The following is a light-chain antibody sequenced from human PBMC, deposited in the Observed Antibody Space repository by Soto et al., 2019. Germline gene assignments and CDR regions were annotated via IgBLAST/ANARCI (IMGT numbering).Light chain of an antibody. Sequence: DIPMTQSPSTLAASVGDTVTMTCRSSSKWLAWYQKKPGKAPELLIYDVSNLERGVPPRFSGSTSGAESTLTITGLQPDDLGTYYCQHTTDFTFGQGTKVEIK. CDR1: SSKW. J-gene: IGKJ2*01. CDR3: QHTTDFT. CDR2: DVS. V-gene: IGKV1-5*01.